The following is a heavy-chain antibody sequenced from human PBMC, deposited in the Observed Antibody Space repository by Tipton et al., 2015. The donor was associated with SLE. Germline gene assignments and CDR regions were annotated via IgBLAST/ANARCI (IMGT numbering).Heavy chain of an antibody. V-gene: IGHV1-69*01. D-gene: IGHD3-22*01. CDR1: GGTFSSYA. CDR3: ARVRGHYYDSSGQGAFDI. CDR2: IIPIFGTA. J-gene: IGHJ3*02. Sequence: QSGPEVKKPGSSVKVSCKASGGTFSSYAISWVRQAPGQGLEWMGGIIPIFGTANYAQKFQGRVTITADESTSTAYMELSSLRSEDTAVYYCARVRGHYYDSSGQGAFDIWGQGTMVTVSS.